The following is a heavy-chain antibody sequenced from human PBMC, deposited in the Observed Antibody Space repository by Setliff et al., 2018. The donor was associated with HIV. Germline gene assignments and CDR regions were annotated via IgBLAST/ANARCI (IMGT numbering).Heavy chain of an antibody. J-gene: IGHJ6*02. CDR1: GFTFSDYY. CDR3: ARGSVAPATYGMEV. Sequence: GGSLRLSCSASGFTFSDYYMSWIRQAPGKGLEWVSYISGSSSYTNYADSVRGRFTISRDNAKNSLYLQMNSLRAEDTAVYYCARGSVAPATYGMEVWGQGT. V-gene: IGHV3-11*05. D-gene: IGHD2-2*01. CDR2: ISGSSSYT.